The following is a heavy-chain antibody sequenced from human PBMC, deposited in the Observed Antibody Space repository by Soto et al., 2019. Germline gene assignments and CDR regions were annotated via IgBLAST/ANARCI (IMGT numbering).Heavy chain of an antibody. V-gene: IGHV3-15*01. D-gene: IGHD2-2*01. CDR1: GFTFSNAW. J-gene: IGHJ6*02. CDR2: IKSKTDGGTT. Sequence: GGSLRLSCAASGFTFSNAWMSWVRKAPGKGLEWVGRIKSKTDGGTTDYAAPVKGRFTISRDDSKNTLYLQMNSLKTEDTAVYYCTTSGYCSSTSCADYYYYYGMDVWGQGTTVTSP. CDR3: TTSGYCSSTSCADYYYYYGMDV.